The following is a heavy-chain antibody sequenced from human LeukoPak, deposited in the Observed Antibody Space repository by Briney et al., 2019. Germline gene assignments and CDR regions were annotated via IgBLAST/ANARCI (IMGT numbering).Heavy chain of an antibody. CDR1: GFTVSSNY. CDR2: IYSGGST. J-gene: IGHJ3*02. Sequence: GGSLRLSCAASGFTVSSNYMSWVRQAPGKGLEWVSAIYSGGSTYYADSVKGRFTISRDNSKNTLYLQMNSLRAADTAVYYCARSNSFDIWGQGTMVTVSS. CDR3: ARSNSFDI. V-gene: IGHV3-66*01.